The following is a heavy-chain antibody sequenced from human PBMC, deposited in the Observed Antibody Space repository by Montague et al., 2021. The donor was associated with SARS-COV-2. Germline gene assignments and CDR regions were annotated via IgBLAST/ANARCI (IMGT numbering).Heavy chain of an antibody. CDR1: GFSLSTSGMC. D-gene: IGHD3-16*02. Sequence: PALVKPTKTLTLTCTFSGFSLSTSGMCVSWIRQPPGKALEWLARIDWDDDKYYSTSLKTRLTISKDPSKNQVVLTMTNMDPVDTATYYCARTTMITFGGVIVPFDYWGQGTLVTVSS. J-gene: IGHJ4*02. V-gene: IGHV2-70*11. CDR2: IDWDDDK. CDR3: ARTTMITFGGVIVPFDY.